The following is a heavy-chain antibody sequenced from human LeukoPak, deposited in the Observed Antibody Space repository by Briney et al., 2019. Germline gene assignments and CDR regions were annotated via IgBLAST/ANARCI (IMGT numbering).Heavy chain of an antibody. D-gene: IGHD3-9*01. V-gene: IGHV1-3*01. Sequence: ASVKVSCKASGSTFTSYAMHWVRQAPGQRLEWMGWINAGNGNTKYSQEFQGRVTITRDTSTSTAYMELRSLRSDDTAVYYCARDNLLVPAGGCYDILTGYYTCYYYYMDVWGKGTTVTVSS. J-gene: IGHJ6*03. CDR1: GSTFTSYA. CDR2: INAGNGNT. CDR3: ARDNLLVPAGGCYDILTGYYTCYYYYMDV.